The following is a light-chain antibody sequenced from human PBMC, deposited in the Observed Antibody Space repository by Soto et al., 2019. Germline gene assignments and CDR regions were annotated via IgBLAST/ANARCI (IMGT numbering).Light chain of an antibody. CDR2: KVS. CDR3: MQGTHWLPT. J-gene: IGKJ4*01. Sequence: DVVMTQSPLSLPVTLGQPASISCRSSKSLVYTDGNTYSNWFHQRPGQSPRRLIYKVSTRVSGVPDRFRGGGSGTDFTLKIDRVEAEDVGVYYCMQGTHWLPTIGGGTKVEIK. V-gene: IGKV2-30*01. CDR1: KSLVYTDGNTY.